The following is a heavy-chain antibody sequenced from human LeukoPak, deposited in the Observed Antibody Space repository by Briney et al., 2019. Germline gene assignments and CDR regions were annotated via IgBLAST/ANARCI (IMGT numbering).Heavy chain of an antibody. J-gene: IGHJ4*02. CDR2: ILNVERRK. CDR1: GFTFRLYA. D-gene: IGHD2-21*01. CDR3: VRDCIASDRKLDY. Sequence: GGSLRLSCEVAGFTFRLYALRWDRQAPGRLLEWVAVILNVERRKYYTDSVKGRFTTSRDTSRSTPFLGMNSQRGNETSTYYCVRDCIASDRKLDYWGQGTLVTVSS. V-gene: IGHV3-30*10.